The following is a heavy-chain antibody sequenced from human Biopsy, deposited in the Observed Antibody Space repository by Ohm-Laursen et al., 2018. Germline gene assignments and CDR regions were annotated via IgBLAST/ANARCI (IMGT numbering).Heavy chain of an antibody. D-gene: IGHD5-24*01. CDR1: GGSISSGSNY. Sequence: GTLSLTFTVSGGSISSGSNYWAWIRQPPGKGLEWIGSVYHSGTTYYSPSLKSRVTISVDTSKNQLSLKVTPVTAADTAAYYCARHDGNGPFALDSWGQGTLVTVSS. V-gene: IGHV4-39*01. CDR3: ARHDGNGPFALDS. J-gene: IGHJ4*02. CDR2: VYHSGTT.